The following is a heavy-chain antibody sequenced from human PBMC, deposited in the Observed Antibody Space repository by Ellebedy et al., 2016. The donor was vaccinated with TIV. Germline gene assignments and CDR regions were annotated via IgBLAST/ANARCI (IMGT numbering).Heavy chain of an antibody. D-gene: IGHD1-26*01. CDR1: GGSVSSAY. J-gene: IGHJ3*02. CDR2: IYTSGST. Sequence: SETLSLTCNVSGGSVSSAYWSWIRQPAGKGLEWIGRIYTSGSTNYNPSLKSRVTMSVDTSKNQFSLKLSSVTAADTAVYYCAGAWELTGDAFDIWGQGTMVTVSS. CDR3: AGAWELTGDAFDI. V-gene: IGHV4-4*07.